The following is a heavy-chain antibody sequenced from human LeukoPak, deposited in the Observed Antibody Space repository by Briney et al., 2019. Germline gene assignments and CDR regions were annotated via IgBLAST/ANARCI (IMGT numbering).Heavy chain of an antibody. CDR3: ARHRSKLHYGSGSPTLDY. CDR1: GGSINSRSYY. V-gene: IGHV4-39*01. CDR2: IYYSGST. J-gene: IGHJ4*02. Sequence: SETLSLTCTVSGGSINSRSYYWGWIRQPPGKGLEWIGSIYYSGSTYYNPSLKSRVTISVDTSKNQFSLKLSSVTAADTAVYYCARHRSKLHYGSGSPTLDYWGQGTLVTVSS. D-gene: IGHD3-10*01.